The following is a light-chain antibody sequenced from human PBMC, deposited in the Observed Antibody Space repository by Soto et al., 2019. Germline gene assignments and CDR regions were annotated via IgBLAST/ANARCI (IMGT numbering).Light chain of an antibody. CDR3: SSYAGSNTV. J-gene: IGLJ1*01. CDR1: SSDVGGYNY. V-gene: IGLV2-8*01. Sequence: QSVLTQPPSASGSPGQSVTISCTGTSSDVGGYNYVSWYQQHPGKAPKLMIYEVSKRPSGVPDRFSGSKSGNTASLTVSGLQAEDEADYYCSSYAGSNTVFGNGTKVTVL. CDR2: EVS.